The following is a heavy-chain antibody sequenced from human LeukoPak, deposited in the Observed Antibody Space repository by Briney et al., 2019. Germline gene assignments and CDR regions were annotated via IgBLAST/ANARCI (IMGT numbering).Heavy chain of an antibody. CDR1: GDSISSGTYY. V-gene: IGHV4-61*02. D-gene: IGHD6-6*01. Sequence: SETLSLTCTVSGDSISSGTYYWSWIRQPAGKGLERIGRVYSSGNTNYNPSLKSRVTISIDTSKNQFSLKLSSVTAADTAAYYCARGVGSSSSNWFDPWGQGILVTVSS. CDR3: ARGVGSSSSNWFDP. CDR2: VYSSGNT. J-gene: IGHJ5*02.